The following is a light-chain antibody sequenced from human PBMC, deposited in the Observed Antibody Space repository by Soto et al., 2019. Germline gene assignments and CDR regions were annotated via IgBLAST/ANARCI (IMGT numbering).Light chain of an antibody. Sequence: QSALTQPPSASGSPGQSVTISCTGTSSDVGNYNFVSWYQQHPGKAPKFIIYEVSQRPSGVPDRFSASKSGNTASLTVSGLQAEDEADYFCSSYAGSNNGVFGGGTKLTVL. CDR2: EVS. CDR3: SSYAGSNNGV. V-gene: IGLV2-8*01. CDR1: SSDVGNYNF. J-gene: IGLJ3*02.